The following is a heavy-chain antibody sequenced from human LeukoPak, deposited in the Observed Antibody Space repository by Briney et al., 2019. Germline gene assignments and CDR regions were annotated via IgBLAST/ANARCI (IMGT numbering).Heavy chain of an antibody. CDR3: ASLGERSNWFDP. CDR2: INHSGST. CDR1: GGSFSGYY. Sequence: SETLSLTCAVYGGSFSGYYWSWIRQPPGKGLEWIGEINHSGSTNYNPSLKSRVTISVDTSKNQFSLKLSSVTAADTAVYYCASLGERSNWFDPWGQGTLVTVSS. J-gene: IGHJ5*02. V-gene: IGHV4-34*01. D-gene: IGHD3-10*01.